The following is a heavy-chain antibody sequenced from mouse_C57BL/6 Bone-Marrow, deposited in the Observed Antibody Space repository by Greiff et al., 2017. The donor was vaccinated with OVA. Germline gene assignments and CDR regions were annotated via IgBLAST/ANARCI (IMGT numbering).Heavy chain of an antibody. CDR2: FYPGSGSI. J-gene: IGHJ1*03. Sequence: QVQLKQSGAELVKPGASVKLSCTASGYTFTEYTIHWVKQRSGQGLEWIGWFYPGSGSIKYNEKFKDKATLTADKSSSTVYMEHSRLTSEDAAVYFCARRRYGSSYWDFDVWGTGTTVTVSS. CDR1: GYTFTEYT. V-gene: IGHV1-62-2*01. CDR3: ARRRYGSSYWDFDV. D-gene: IGHD1-1*01.